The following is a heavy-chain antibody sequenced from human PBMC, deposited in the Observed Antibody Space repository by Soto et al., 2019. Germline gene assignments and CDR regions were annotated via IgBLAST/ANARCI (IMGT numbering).Heavy chain of an antibody. Sequence: KTSETLSLTCTVSGGSISSGDYWSWIRQHPGKGLEWIGYIFYSGNTYYNPSLKSRVTISVDTSKNQFSLKLSSVTAADTAVYYCARDSDSNAYYYYSMDVWGHGITVTVSS. D-gene: IGHD4-4*01. CDR3: ARDSDSNAYYYYSMDV. J-gene: IGHJ6*02. CDR1: GGSISSGDY. CDR2: IFYSGNT. V-gene: IGHV4-31*03.